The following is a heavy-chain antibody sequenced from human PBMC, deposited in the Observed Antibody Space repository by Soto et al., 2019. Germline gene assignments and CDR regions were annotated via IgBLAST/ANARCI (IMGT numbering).Heavy chain of an antibody. V-gene: IGHV3-74*01. Sequence: GGSLRLSCAASGFTFSSYWMHWVRQAPGKGLVWVSRINSDGSSTSYADSVKGRFTISRDNAKNTLYLQMNSLRAEDTAVYYCARTAAPLWGSYRYPLYYFDYWGQGTLVTVSS. CDR1: GFTFSSYW. J-gene: IGHJ4*02. CDR3: ARTAAPLWGSYRYPLYYFDY. D-gene: IGHD3-16*02. CDR2: INSDGSST.